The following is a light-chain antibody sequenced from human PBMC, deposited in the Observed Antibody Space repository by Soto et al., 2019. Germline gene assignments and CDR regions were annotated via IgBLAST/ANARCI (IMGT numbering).Light chain of an antibody. J-gene: IGKJ1*01. V-gene: IGKV3-20*01. CDR2: GAS. CDR3: QQYGSSAWT. CDR1: QSVSNNF. Sequence: EIVLTQSPGTLSLSPGERATLSCRASQSVSNNFLAWYQQRPGQAPRLLIYGASSRATGIPDRFSGSGSGTDLTITISRLEPEDFEVYYCQQYGSSAWTFGQGTKVDIK.